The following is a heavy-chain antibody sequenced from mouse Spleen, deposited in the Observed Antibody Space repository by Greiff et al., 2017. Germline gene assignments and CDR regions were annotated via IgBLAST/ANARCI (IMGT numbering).Heavy chain of an antibody. CDR3: ARRWDGAMDY. V-gene: IGHV1-66*01. J-gene: IGHJ4*01. CDR2: IYPGSGNT. CDR1: GYSFTSYY. Sequence: QVQLQQSGPELVKPGASVKISCKASGYSFTSYYIHWVKQRPGQGLEWIGWIYPGSGNTKYNEKFKGKATLTADTSSSTAYMQLSSLTSEDSAVYYCARRWDGAMDYWGQGTPVTVSS. D-gene: IGHD4-1*01.